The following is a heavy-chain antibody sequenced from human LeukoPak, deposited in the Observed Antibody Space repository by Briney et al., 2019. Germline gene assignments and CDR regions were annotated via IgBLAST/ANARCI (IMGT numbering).Heavy chain of an antibody. V-gene: IGHV3-53*01. D-gene: IGHD4/OR15-4a*01. CDR3: ARRAGAYSHPYDY. Sequence: GGSLRLSCAASGFTFSSYWMSWVRQAPGKGLEWVSFIYSGTTHYSDSVKGRFTISRDNSKNTLYLQMNSLRAEDTAVYYCARRAGAYSHPYDYWGQGTLVTVSS. J-gene: IGHJ4*02. CDR1: GFTFSSYW. CDR2: IYSGTT.